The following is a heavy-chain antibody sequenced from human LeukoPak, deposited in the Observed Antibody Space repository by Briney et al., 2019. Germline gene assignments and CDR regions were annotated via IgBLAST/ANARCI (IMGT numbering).Heavy chain of an antibody. D-gene: IGHD1-26*01. CDR3: ARDLAIRGELLYYYYGMDV. CDR2: ISYDGSNK. Sequence: GRSLRLSCAASGFTFSSYAMHWVRQAPGKGLEWVAVISYDGSNKYYADSVKGRFTISGDNSKNTLYLQMNSLRAEDTAVYYCARDLAIRGELLYYYYGMDVRGQGTTVTVSS. CDR1: GFTFSSYA. V-gene: IGHV3-30-3*01. J-gene: IGHJ6*02.